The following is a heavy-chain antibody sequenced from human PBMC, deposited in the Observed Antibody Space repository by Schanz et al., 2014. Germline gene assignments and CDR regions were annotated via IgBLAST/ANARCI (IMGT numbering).Heavy chain of an antibody. Sequence: QVQLVHSGAEVKKPGSSMKVSCKASGGTFSTYPINWLRQAPGQGLEWMGRIIPIHGIVNYAQRFQDRVRITADKSTSTAYMELSSLRSDDTDVYYCARGRGCTGGSCYSWFDPWGQGTLVTVAS. J-gene: IGHJ5*02. D-gene: IGHD2-15*01. CDR2: IIPIHGIV. V-gene: IGHV1-69*04. CDR1: GGTFSTYP. CDR3: ARGRGCTGGSCYSWFDP.